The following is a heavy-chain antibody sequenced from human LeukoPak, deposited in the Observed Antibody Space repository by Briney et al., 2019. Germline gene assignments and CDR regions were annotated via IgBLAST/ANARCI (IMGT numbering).Heavy chain of an antibody. D-gene: IGHD3-22*01. J-gene: IGHJ4*02. CDR2: INHSGST. CDR1: GGSFSNYY. CDR3: ARDYGKHYYDSSGYYR. V-gene: IGHV4-34*01. Sequence: PSETLSLTCAVYGGSFSNYYWSWIRQPPGKGLEWIGEINHSGSTNYNPSLKSRVTIAVDTSKNQFSLKLSSVTAADTAVYYCARDYGKHYYDSSGYYRWGQGTLVTVSS.